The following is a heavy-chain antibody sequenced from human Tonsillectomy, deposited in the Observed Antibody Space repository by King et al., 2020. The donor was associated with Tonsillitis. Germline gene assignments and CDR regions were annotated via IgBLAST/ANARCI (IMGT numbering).Heavy chain of an antibody. CDR2: IWYDGSNK. D-gene: IGHD3-16*01. J-gene: IGHJ5*02. CDR3: AIDTKFGRVWWSDP. V-gene: IGHV3-33*08. Sequence: QLVQSGGGVVQPGRSLRLSCAASGFTFSSYGMHWVRQAPGKGLEWVAIIWYDGSNKYFADSVKGRFTISRDNSKNPLYLQMNSLRVEDTAVYYCAIDTKFGRVWWSDPWGQGTLVTVSS. CDR1: GFTFSSYG.